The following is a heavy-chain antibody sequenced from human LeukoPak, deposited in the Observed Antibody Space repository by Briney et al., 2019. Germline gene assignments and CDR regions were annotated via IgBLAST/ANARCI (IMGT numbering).Heavy chain of an antibody. CDR1: GYSISSDYY. J-gene: IGHJ3*02. D-gene: IGHD1-20*01. CDR3: AREWDNWNAGAFDI. CDR2: IYHSGST. V-gene: IGHV4-38-2*02. Sequence: SETLSLTCIVSGYSISSDYYWGWIRQPPGKGLEWIGNIYHSGSTYYNPSLRSRVTISIDTSKNQFSLKLSSVTAADTAVYYCAREWDNWNAGAFDIWGQGTMVTVSS.